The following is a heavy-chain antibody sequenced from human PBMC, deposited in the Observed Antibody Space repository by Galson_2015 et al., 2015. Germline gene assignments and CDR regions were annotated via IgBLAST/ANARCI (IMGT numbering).Heavy chain of an antibody. Sequence: ETLSLTCTVSGGSISSRSYYWGWIRQPPGKGLEWIGSIYYSGSTYYNPSLKSRVTISEDTSKNQFSLKLRSLTAADTAVYYCARPARGDYYFDYWGQGTLVTVSS. J-gene: IGHJ4*02. CDR3: ARPARGDYYFDY. D-gene: IGHD3-16*01. CDR1: GGSISSRSYY. V-gene: IGHV4-39*01. CDR2: IYYSGST.